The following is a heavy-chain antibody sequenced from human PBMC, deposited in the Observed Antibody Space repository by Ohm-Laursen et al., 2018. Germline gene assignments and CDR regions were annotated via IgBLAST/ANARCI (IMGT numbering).Heavy chain of an antibody. CDR3: ARDPVRGLTDY. D-gene: IGHD3-16*01. CDR1: GFTFSSYA. J-gene: IGHJ4*02. CDR2: ITYSGGT. V-gene: IGHV3-23*01. Sequence: SLRLSCAASGFTFSSYAMSWVRQAPGTGLEWVSGITYSGGTYYADSVKGRFTVSRDDSKNTLYLQMNSLRAEDTAVYHCARDPVRGLTDYWGQGTLVTVSS.